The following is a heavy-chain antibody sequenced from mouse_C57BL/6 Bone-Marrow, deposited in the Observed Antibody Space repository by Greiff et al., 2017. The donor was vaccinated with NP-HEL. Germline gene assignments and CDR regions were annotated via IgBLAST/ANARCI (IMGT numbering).Heavy chain of an antibody. V-gene: IGHV1-69*01. Sequence: QVQLQQPGAELVMPGASVKLSCKASGYTFTSYWMHWVKQRPGQGLEWIGEIDPSDSYTNYNQKFKGKSTSTVDKSSSTAYMQLSSLTSEDSAVYYCAREGNWDEAWFAYWGQGTLVTVSA. CDR3: AREGNWDEAWFAY. J-gene: IGHJ3*01. CDR2: IDPSDSYT. CDR1: GYTFTSYW. D-gene: IGHD4-1*01.